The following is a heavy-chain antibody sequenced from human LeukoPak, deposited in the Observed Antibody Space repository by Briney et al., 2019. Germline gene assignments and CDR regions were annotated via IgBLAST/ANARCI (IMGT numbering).Heavy chain of an antibody. Sequence: GGSLRLSCAASGFTFSSYEMNWVRQAPGKGLEWVSYISSSGSTIYYADSVKGRFTISRDNAKNSLYLQMNSLRAKDTAVYCGEREAVYCSSPSSYTWFAPWAREPLFTVSS. CDR1: GFTFSSYE. D-gene: IGHD2-2*01. V-gene: IGHV3-48*03. J-gene: IGHJ5*02. CDR3: EREAVYCSSPSSYTWFAP. CDR2: ISSSGSTI.